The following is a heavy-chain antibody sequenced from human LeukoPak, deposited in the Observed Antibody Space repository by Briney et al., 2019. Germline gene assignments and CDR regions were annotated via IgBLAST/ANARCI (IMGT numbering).Heavy chain of an antibody. V-gene: IGHV3-23*01. CDR1: GFTFSSYA. CDR3: AKRPYSSGWYGLFYFDF. D-gene: IGHD6-19*01. CDR2: ISGSGGST. Sequence: GGSLRLSCAASGFTFSSYAMSWVRQAPGKGLEWVSAISGSGGSTYYADSVKGRFTISRDNSKNTLYLQMNSLRAEDTAVYYWAKRPYSSGWYGLFYFDFWGQGNLVTVSS. J-gene: IGHJ4*02.